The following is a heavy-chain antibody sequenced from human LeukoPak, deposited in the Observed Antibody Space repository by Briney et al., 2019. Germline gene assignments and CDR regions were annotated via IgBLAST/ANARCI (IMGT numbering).Heavy chain of an antibody. CDR1: GYTFTSYG. D-gene: IGHD5-18*01. J-gene: IGHJ5*01. CDR2: ISACNGNT. V-gene: IGHV1-18*01. CDR3: ARVGSQLWFDY. Sequence: GASVKVSCKASGYTFTSYGISWVRQAPGQGLEWMGWISACNGNTNYAQKLQGRVTMTTDTSTSTVYMELRSLRSDDTAVYYCARVGSQLWFDYWGRGTLVTVSS.